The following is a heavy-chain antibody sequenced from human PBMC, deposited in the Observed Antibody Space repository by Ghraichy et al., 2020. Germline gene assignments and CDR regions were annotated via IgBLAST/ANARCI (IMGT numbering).Heavy chain of an antibody. Sequence: GGSLRLSCAASGFTFSNYWMTWVREAPGKGLEWVANITSDGSEKYFVDSVKGRLTRSRHNAENSLYLQMNSLRAEDTAVYDCARCYDSIWGSYPLNYWGQGTLVIVSS. CDR1: GFTFSNYW. D-gene: IGHD3-16*02. CDR3: ARCYDSIWGSYPLNY. CDR2: ITSDGSEK. J-gene: IGHJ4*02. V-gene: IGHV3-7*01.